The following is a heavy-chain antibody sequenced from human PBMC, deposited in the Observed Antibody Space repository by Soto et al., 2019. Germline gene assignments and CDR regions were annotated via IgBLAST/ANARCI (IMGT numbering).Heavy chain of an antibody. CDR3: ATYYYDSSGYYHDY. CDR1: GFTFSDHY. V-gene: IGHV3-72*01. D-gene: IGHD3-22*01. Sequence: EVQLVESGGGLVQPGGSLRLSCAASGFTFSDHYMDWVRQAPGKGLEWVGRTRNKANSYTTEYAASVKGRFTISRDDSKNSLYLQMNSLKTDDTAVYYCATYYYDSSGYYHDYWGQGTLVTVSS. CDR2: TRNKANSYTT. J-gene: IGHJ4*02.